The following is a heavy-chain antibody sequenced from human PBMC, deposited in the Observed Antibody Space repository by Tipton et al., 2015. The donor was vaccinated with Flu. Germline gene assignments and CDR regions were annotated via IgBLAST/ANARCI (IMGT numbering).Heavy chain of an antibody. Sequence: TLSLTCTVSGDSISSYYWSWIRQPPGKGLEWIGNIFHSGNAYHNPSLKSRVTISVDTSKNQFSLKLSSVTAADTAVYYCARRDYSNYVSEPKNWFDPWGQGALVTVSS. CDR3: ARRDYSNYVSEPKNWFDP. D-gene: IGHD4-11*01. CDR2: IFHSGNA. J-gene: IGHJ5*02. V-gene: IGHV4-59*08. CDR1: GDSISSYY.